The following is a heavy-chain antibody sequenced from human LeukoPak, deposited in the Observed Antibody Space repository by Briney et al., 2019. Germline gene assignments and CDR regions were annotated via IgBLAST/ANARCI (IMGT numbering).Heavy chain of an antibody. CDR1: GYTFTGYY. Sequence: EASVKVSCKASGYTFTGYYMHWVRQAPGQGLEWMGWINPNSGGTNYAQKFQGRVTMTRNTSISTAYMELSSLRSEDTAVYYCARGRGSSGWQDAFDIWGQGTMVTVSS. D-gene: IGHD6-19*01. CDR2: INPNSGGT. V-gene: IGHV1-2*02. J-gene: IGHJ3*02. CDR3: ARGRGSSGWQDAFDI.